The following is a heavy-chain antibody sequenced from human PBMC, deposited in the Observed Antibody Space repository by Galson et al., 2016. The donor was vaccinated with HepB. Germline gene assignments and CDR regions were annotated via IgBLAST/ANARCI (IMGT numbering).Heavy chain of an antibody. V-gene: IGHV3-53*01. Sequence: SLRLSCAASGFTVSSNYMNWVRQPPGKGLEWVSFIHSGGGAYYTHSVKGRFTISTDNSKNTLYLQTNSLRAEDTAIYYCARGGPRNNYFDYWGQGTLVTVSS. CDR1: GFTVSSNY. D-gene: IGHD5-12*01. J-gene: IGHJ4*02. CDR3: ARGGPRNNYFDY. CDR2: IHSGGGA.